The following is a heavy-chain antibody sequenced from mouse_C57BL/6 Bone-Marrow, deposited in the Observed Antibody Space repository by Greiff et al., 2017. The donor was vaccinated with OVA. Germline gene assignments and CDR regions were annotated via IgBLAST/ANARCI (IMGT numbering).Heavy chain of an antibody. J-gene: IGHJ1*03. CDR2: IYPGSGST. CDR1: GYTFTSYW. D-gene: IGHD1-1*01. V-gene: IGHV1-55*01. CDR3: AREPYYYGHWYFDV. Sequence: QVQLKQPGAELVKPGASVKMSCKASGYTFTSYWITWVKQRPGQGLEWIGDIYPGSGSTNYNEKFKSKATLTVDTSSSTAYMQLSSLTSEDSAVYYCAREPYYYGHWYFDVWGTGTTVTVSS.